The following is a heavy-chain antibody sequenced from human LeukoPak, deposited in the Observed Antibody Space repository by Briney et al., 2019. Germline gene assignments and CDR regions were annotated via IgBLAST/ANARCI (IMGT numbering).Heavy chain of an antibody. J-gene: IGHJ6*02. CDR2: ISTSGSTI. CDR3: ARGFFGMDV. V-gene: IGHV3-48*03. Sequence: GGSLRLSWAASGXTFSNYEMNWVRQAPGKGLEWVSYISTSGSTIYYADSVKGRFTISRDNAKNSLYLQMNSLRAEDTAVYYCARGFFGMDVWGQGITVTVSS. CDR1: GXTFSNYE.